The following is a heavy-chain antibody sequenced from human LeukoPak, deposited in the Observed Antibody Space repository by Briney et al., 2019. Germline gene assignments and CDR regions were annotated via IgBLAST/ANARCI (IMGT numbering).Heavy chain of an antibody. D-gene: IGHD2-15*01. V-gene: IGHV3-13*01. CDR3: AREIRETVVTRHYYYGIDV. CDR1: GFTLSTYD. Sequence: GGSPRLSCAASGFTLSTYDMHWVRQVTGKGLEWVSAIGTGDDTYYLGSVKGRFTISRENAKNVLYLQMSSLRAEDTAVYYCAREIRETVVTRHYYYGIDVWGQGTTVTVSS. J-gene: IGHJ6*02. CDR2: IGTGDDT.